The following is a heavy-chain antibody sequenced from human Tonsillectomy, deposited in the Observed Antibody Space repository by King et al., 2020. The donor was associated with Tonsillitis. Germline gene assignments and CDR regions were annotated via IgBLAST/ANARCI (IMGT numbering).Heavy chain of an antibody. CDR1: GFSLSNARMG. D-gene: IGHD3-22*01. J-gene: IGHJ6*02. CDR2: IFSNDEK. Sequence: VTLKESGPVLVKPTETLTLTCTVSGFSLSNARMGVSWIRQPPGKALEWLAHIFSNDEKAYSTSLRTRLTISKGTSESQVVLTMANMDPVDTATYYCARSPDWGGWLSAHFGMDVWGQGTPVTVSS. CDR3: ARSPDWGGWLSAHFGMDV. V-gene: IGHV2-26*01.